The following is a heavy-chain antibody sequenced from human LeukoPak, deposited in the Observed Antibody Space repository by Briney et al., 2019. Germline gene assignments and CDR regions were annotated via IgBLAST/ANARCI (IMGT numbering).Heavy chain of an antibody. D-gene: IGHD1-14*01. V-gene: IGHV3-7*01. CDR1: GFTFSRYW. CDR2: IKQDGSEP. CDR3: AREVQASSVSKSFFDY. Sequence: PGGSLRLSCAASGFTFSRYWMSWVRQAPGKGVVWVANIKQDGSEPYYVDSVKGRFTISRDNAKNSLYLQMYSLSVEDTAVYYCAREVQASSVSKSFFDYSGQGTLVTVSS. J-gene: IGHJ4*02.